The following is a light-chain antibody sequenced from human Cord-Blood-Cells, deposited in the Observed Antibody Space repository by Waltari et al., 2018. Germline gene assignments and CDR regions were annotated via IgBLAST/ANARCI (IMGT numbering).Light chain of an antibody. CDR1: SSNIWAGYA. CDR3: QSYDSSLSGSV. Sequence: QSALTQPPPVHGAPGQRVTISSPGRSSNIWAGYAYPCYQQLPGTAPKPLILGNSKRPSGVPDRFSGSKSGTSASLAITGLQAEDEADYYCQSYDSSLSGSVFGGGTKLTVL. CDR2: GNS. V-gene: IGLV1-40*01. J-gene: IGLJ3*02.